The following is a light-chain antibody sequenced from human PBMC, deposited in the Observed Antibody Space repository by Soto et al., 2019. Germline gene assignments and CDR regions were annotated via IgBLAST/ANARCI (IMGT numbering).Light chain of an antibody. CDR1: SSDVGGYNY. J-gene: IGLJ1*01. V-gene: IGLV2-11*01. CDR3: CSYAGSYV. Sequence: QSALTQPRSVSGSPGQSVTSSCTGTSSDVGGYNYDSWYQQHPGKAPKLMIYDVSKRPSGVPDRFSGSKSGNTASLTISGLQAEDEADYYCCSYAGSYVFGTGTKVTVL. CDR2: DVS.